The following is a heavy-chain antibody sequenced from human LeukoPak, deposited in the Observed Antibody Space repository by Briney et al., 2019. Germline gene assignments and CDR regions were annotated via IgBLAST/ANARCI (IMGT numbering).Heavy chain of an antibody. Sequence: NPGGSLRLSCAASGFTFSSYSMNWVRQPPGKGLEWIGEINHSGSTNYNPSLKSRVTISVDTSKNQFSLKLSSVTAADTAVYYCARGRGLFWSGYYYYYYYMDVWGKGTTVTVSS. D-gene: IGHD3-3*01. J-gene: IGHJ6*03. CDR3: ARGRGLFWSGYYYYYYYMDV. CDR2: INHSGST. CDR1: GFTFSSYS. V-gene: IGHV4-34*01.